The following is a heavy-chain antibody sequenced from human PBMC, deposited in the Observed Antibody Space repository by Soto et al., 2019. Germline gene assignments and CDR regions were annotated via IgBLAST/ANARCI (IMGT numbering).Heavy chain of an antibody. J-gene: IGHJ6*02. CDR2: IYYSGST. Sequence: SETLSLTCTVSGGSISSYYWSWIRQPPGKGLEWIGYIYYSGSTKYNPSLKSRVTISVDTSKNQFSLKLSSVTAAGTAVYYCARDHTQLAAAGSSGTYYYYYGMDVWGQGTTVTVSS. V-gene: IGHV4-59*01. CDR1: GGSISSYY. D-gene: IGHD6-13*01. CDR3: ARDHTQLAAAGSSGTYYYYYGMDV.